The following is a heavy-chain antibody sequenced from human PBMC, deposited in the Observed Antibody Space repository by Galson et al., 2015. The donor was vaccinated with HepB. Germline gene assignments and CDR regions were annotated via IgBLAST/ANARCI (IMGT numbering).Heavy chain of an antibody. CDR3: AKDLKGAVPATDDFDY. CDR2: ISGSGGST. Sequence: SLRLSCAASGFTFSSYAMSWVRQAPGKGLEWVSAISGSGGSTYYADSVKGRFTISRDNSKNTLYLQMNSLRAEDTAVYYCAKDLKGAVPATDDFDYWGQGTLVTVSS. D-gene: IGHD2-2*01. V-gene: IGHV3-23*01. J-gene: IGHJ4*02. CDR1: GFTFSSYA.